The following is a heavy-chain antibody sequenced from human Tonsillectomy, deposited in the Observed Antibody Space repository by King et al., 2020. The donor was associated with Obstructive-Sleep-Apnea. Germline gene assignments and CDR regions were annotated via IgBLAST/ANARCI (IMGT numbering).Heavy chain of an antibody. J-gene: IGHJ4*02. CDR2: ISSSSTTI. V-gene: IGHV3-48*04. CDR1: GFTFSTYN. CDR3: ARDDSSGYFFDS. D-gene: IGHD6-19*01. Sequence: VQLVESGGGLVQPGGSLRLSCAASGFTFSTYNMNWVRQAPGKGLDWVSYISSSSTTIYYADSVKGRFTISRDNAKNSLYLQMNSLRAGDPAVYYCARDDSSGYFFDSWGQGTLVTVSS.